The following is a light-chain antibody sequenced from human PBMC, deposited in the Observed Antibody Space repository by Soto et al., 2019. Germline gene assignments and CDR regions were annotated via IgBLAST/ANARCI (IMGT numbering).Light chain of an antibody. V-gene: IGLV2-14*03. Sequence: QCVLTQPASVSGSPGQSITISCTGTISDVGGYNFVSWYQQYSGKAPKLMICDVSNRPSGVSNRFSGSKSGNTASLTISGLQAEDEADYYCSSFTGSNYVFGTGTKVTVL. CDR1: ISDVGGYNF. CDR2: DVS. CDR3: SSFTGSNYV. J-gene: IGLJ1*01.